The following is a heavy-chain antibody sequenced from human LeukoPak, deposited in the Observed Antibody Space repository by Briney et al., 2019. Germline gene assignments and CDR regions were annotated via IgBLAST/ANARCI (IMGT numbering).Heavy chain of an antibody. D-gene: IGHD3-3*01. CDR2: IYYSGNT. V-gene: IGHV4-59*08. Sequence: PSETLSLTCAVYGGSFSGYYWSWIRQPPGKGLEWIGYIYYSGNTNYNPSLKSRVTISVDTSKNRFSLKLSSVTAADTAVYYCARYDFWSGYYSDWGQGTLVTVSS. CDR1: GGSFSGYY. CDR3: ARYDFWSGYYSD. J-gene: IGHJ4*02.